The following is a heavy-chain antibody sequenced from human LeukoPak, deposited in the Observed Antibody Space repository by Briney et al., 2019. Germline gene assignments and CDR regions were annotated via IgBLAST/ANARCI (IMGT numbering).Heavy chain of an antibody. J-gene: IGHJ4*02. CDR2: IASKAYGGTT. D-gene: IGHD3-10*01. CDR3: TTEVGRGGSYWGGEY. CDR1: GVNFEDYA. Sequence: GGSLRLSCAISGVNFEDYAMNWVRQAPGKGLEWVGLIASKAYGGTTEFAASVKGRFSISRDESKSVVYLQMNSLKIEDTGLYYCTTEVGRGGSYWGGEYWGQGTLVTVSS. V-gene: IGHV3-49*04.